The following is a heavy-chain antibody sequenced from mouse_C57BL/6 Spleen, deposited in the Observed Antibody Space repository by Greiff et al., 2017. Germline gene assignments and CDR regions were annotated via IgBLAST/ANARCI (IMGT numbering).Heavy chain of an antibody. CDR1: GFSLTSYG. Sequence: VQLQQSGPGLVQPSQSLSITCTVSGFSLTSYGVHWVRQSPGKGLEWLGVIWSGGSTDSNAAFISRLSISKDNSKSQVFFKMNSLQADDTAIYYCARNWEYYAMDYGGQGTSGTVSS. V-gene: IGHV2-2*01. CDR2: IWSGGST. D-gene: IGHD4-1*01. CDR3: ARNWEYYAMDY. J-gene: IGHJ4*01.